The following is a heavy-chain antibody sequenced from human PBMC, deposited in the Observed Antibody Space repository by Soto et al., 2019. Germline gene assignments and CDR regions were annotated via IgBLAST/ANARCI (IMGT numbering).Heavy chain of an antibody. V-gene: IGHV3-9*01. CDR1: GFTFDDYA. CDR2: ISWNSGSI. CDR3: AKGQDGRYFDWLINDAFDI. D-gene: IGHD3-9*01. J-gene: IGHJ3*02. Sequence: GGSLRFSCAASGFTFDDYAMHWVRQAPGKGLEWVSGISWNSGSIGYADSVKGRFTISRDNAKNSLYLQMNSLRAEDTALYYCAKGQDGRYFDWLINDAFDIWGQGTMVTVSS.